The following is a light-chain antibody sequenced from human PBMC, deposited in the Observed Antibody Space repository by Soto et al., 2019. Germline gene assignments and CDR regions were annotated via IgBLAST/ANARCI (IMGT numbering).Light chain of an antibody. V-gene: IGKV3-20*01. CDR1: QSVNSNH. CDR3: QQYGSSLVT. CDR2: GAS. Sequence: EIVLTQSPGTLSLSPGERATLSCRASQSVNSNHLAWYQQRPGQAPRLLIYGASIRATGIPDRFSGSGSGTDFTLTISRLEPEDVAVFYCQQYGSSLVTFGQGTRLEIK. J-gene: IGKJ5*01.